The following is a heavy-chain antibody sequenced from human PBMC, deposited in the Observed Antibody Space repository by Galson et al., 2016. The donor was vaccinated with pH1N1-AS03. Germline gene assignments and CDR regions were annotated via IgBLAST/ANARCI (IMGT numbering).Heavy chain of an antibody. CDR2: ISGSSSYI. D-gene: IGHD2-15*01. CDR1: GFAFSHCS. CDR3: AKDSNEYCSGGNCLAFDI. J-gene: IGHJ3*02. Sequence: SLRLSCAASGFAFSHCSMSWVRQAPGKGLEWVSSISGSSSYIYYADSVKGRFTISRYNAKNSVYLQMNSLRAEDTAVYYCAKDSNEYCSGGNCLAFDIWGQGAVVAVSS. V-gene: IGHV3-21*01.